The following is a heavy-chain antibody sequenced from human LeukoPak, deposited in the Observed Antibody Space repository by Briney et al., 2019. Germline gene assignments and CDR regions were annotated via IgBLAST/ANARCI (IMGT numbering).Heavy chain of an antibody. CDR3: AKDEGFMVRGGLDY. Sequence: PGGSLRLSCAASGFTFSSYGMSWVRQAPGKGLEWVSAISGSGGSTYYADSVKGRFTISRDNSKNTLYLQMNSLRAEDTAVYYCAKDEGFMVRGGLDYWGQGTLVTVSS. CDR1: GFTFSSYG. V-gene: IGHV3-23*01. CDR2: ISGSGGST. J-gene: IGHJ4*02. D-gene: IGHD3-10*01.